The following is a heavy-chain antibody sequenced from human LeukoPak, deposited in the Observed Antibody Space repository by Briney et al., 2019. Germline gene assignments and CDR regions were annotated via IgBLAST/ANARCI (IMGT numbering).Heavy chain of an antibody. D-gene: IGHD2-15*01. CDR3: ATVPRYCSGGSCNGGYYYYGMDV. CDR2: FDPEDGET. Sequence: ASVKVSCKVSGYTLTELSMHWVRQAPGKGLEWMGGFDPEDGETIYAQKFQGRVTMTEDTSIDTAYMELSSLRSEDTAVYYCATVPRYCSGGSCNGGYYYYGMDVWGQGTTVTVSS. J-gene: IGHJ6*02. V-gene: IGHV1-24*01. CDR1: GYTLTELS.